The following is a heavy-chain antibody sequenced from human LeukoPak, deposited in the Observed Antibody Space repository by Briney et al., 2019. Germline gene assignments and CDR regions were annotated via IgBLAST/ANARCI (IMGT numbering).Heavy chain of an antibody. V-gene: IGHV3-30*19. D-gene: IGHD6-19*01. CDR2: ISYDGSNK. Sequence: GGSLRLSCATSGFTFSTSGMHWVRQAPGKGLEWVAVISYDGSNKYYADSVKGRFTISRDNSKNTLYLQMNSLRAEDTAVYYCARSWSEAVAGGYWGQGTLITVSS. CDR1: GFTFSTSG. CDR3: ARSWSEAVAGGY. J-gene: IGHJ4*02.